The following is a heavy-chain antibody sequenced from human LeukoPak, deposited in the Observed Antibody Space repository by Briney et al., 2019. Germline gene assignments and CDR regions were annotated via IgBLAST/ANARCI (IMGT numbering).Heavy chain of an antibody. CDR2: IKQDGSEK. J-gene: IGHJ4*02. D-gene: IGHD3-22*01. Sequence: PGGSLRLSCAASGFTFSSYWMSWVRQAPGKGLEWVANIKQDGSEKYYVDSVKGRFTISRDNSKNTLYLQMNSLRSEDTAVYYCASEPPPYDSSGHFDYWGQGTLVTVSS. V-gene: IGHV3-7*01. CDR1: GFTFSSYW. CDR3: ASEPPPYDSSGHFDY.